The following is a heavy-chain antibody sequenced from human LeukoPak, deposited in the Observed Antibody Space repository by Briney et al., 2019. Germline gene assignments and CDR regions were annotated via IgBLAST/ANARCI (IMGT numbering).Heavy chain of an antibody. Sequence: GESLKISCQGSGYSFTSYWIGWVRQMPGKGLEWMGIIYPGDSDTRYSPSFQGQVTISADKSISTAYLQWSSLKASDTAMYYCAKTVGYYYDSSGLIDYWGQGTLVTVSS. CDR3: AKTVGYYYDSSGLIDY. D-gene: IGHD3-22*01. CDR2: IYPGDSDT. CDR1: GYSFTSYW. J-gene: IGHJ4*02. V-gene: IGHV5-51*01.